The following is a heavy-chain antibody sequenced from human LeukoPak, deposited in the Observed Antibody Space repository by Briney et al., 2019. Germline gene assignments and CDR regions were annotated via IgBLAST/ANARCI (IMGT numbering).Heavy chain of an antibody. V-gene: IGHV4-61*01. D-gene: IGHD6-19*01. CDR3: ARGVQWLGGYYFDY. J-gene: IGHJ4*02. Sequence: PSETLSLTCTVSGGSISSSSYYWSWIRQPPGKGLEWIGYIYYSGSTNYNPSLKSRVTISVDTSKNQFSLKLSSVTAADTAVYYCARGVQWLGGYYFDYWGQGTLVTVSS. CDR2: IYYSGST. CDR1: GGSISSSSYY.